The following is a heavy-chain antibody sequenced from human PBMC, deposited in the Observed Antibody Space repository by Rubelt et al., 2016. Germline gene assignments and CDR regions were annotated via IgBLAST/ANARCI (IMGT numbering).Heavy chain of an antibody. D-gene: IGHD3/OR15-3a*01. CDR2: ISDTSKYI. CDR3: AREAYDLLTGYPDY. V-gene: IGHV3-21*06. J-gene: IGHJ4*02. Sequence: VRQAPGKGLEWVSSISDTSKYIFHADSVGGRFTISRDDAKNSLFLQMNGLRVEDTAIYYCAREAYDLLTGYPDYWGQGTLITVS.